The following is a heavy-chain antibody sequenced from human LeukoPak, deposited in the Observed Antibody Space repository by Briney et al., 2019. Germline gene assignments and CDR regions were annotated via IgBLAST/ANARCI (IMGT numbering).Heavy chain of an antibody. Sequence: KPSETLSLTCTVSGGSISSSSYYWGWIRQPPGKGLEWIGSIYYSGSTYYNPSLKSRVTISVDTSKNQFSLKLSSVTAADTAVYYCARSEDGDYEGDAFDIWGQGTMVTVSS. V-gene: IGHV4-39*01. CDR3: ARSEDGDYEGDAFDI. J-gene: IGHJ3*02. CDR2: IYYSGST. D-gene: IGHD4-17*01. CDR1: GGSISSSSYY.